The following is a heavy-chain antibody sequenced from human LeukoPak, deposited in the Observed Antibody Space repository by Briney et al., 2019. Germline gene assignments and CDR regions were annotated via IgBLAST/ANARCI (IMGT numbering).Heavy chain of an antibody. CDR1: GFSFSGSA. CDR3: TRDSGTYNWLDP. D-gene: IGHD1-26*01. Sequence: GGSLKLSCAASGFSFSGSAIHWVRQSSGKGLEWVGHIDKKANFYATASAASVEGRFTIYRDDSRNTAYLQMTSLKTEDTALYYCTRDSGTYNWLDPWGQGTLVIVSS. CDR2: IDKKANFYAT. J-gene: IGHJ5*02. V-gene: IGHV3-73*01.